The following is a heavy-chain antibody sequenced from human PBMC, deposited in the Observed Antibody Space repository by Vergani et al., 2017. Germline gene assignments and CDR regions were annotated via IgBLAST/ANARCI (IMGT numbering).Heavy chain of an antibody. CDR1: GYSFTSYW. V-gene: IGHV5-51*03. CDR2: IYPGDSDT. CDR3: ARLTPNYYDSSGYEDY. D-gene: IGHD3-22*01. J-gene: IGHJ4*02. Sequence: VQLVQSGAEVKKPGESLKISCKGSGYSFTSYWIGWVRQMPGKGLEWMGIIYPGDSDTRYSPSFQGQVTISADKSISTAYLQWSSLKASDTAMYYCARLTPNYYDSSGYEDYWGQGTLVTVSS.